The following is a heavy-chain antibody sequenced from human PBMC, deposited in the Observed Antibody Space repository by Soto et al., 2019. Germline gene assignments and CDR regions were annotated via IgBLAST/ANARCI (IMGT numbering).Heavy chain of an antibody. Sequence: ASVEVSCKASVYTFASCYRRWVRQAPGQGLEWMGIINPSGGSTSYAQKFQGRVTMTRDTSTSTVYMELSSLRSEDTAVYYCASSGYSYGSSYFDYWGQGTLVTVSS. V-gene: IGHV1-46*01. J-gene: IGHJ4*02. CDR1: VYTFASCY. D-gene: IGHD5-18*01. CDR2: INPSGGST. CDR3: ASSGYSYGSSYFDY.